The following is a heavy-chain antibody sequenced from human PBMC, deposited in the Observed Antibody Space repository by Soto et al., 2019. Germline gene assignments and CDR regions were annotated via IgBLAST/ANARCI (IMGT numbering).Heavy chain of an antibody. D-gene: IGHD6-13*01. CDR3: AKDSRVLYSSSWYEVGNFDY. J-gene: IGHJ4*02. CDR1: GFTFSSYG. CDR2: ISYDGSNK. Sequence: GGSLRLSCAASGFTFSSYGMHWVRQAPGKGLEWVAVISYDGSNKYYADSVKGRFTISRDNSKNTLYLQMNSLRAEDTAVYYCAKDSRVLYSSSWYEVGNFDYWGQGALLTVSS. V-gene: IGHV3-30*18.